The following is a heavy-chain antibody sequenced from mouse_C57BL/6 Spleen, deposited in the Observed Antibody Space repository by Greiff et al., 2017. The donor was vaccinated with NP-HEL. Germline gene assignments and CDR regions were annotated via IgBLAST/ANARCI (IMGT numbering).Heavy chain of an antibody. D-gene: IGHD2-2*01. Sequence: VQLHHSVAVLVRPGASVTLSCSASGFTFTNTYMHWLMQRPEQGLAWIGRIDPANGNTKYAPKFQGKATITADTSSNTAYLQLSSLTSEDTAIYYCARDGYDVAWFAYWGQGTLVTVSA. J-gene: IGHJ3*01. CDR2: IDPANGNT. V-gene: IGHV14-3*01. CDR1: GFTFTNTY. CDR3: ARDGYDVAWFAY.